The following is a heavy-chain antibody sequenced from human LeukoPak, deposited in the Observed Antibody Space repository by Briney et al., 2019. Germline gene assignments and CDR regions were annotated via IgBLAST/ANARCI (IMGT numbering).Heavy chain of an antibody. J-gene: IGHJ4*02. CDR1: GFTFSSYS. V-gene: IGHV3-21*01. D-gene: IGHD6-13*01. CDR3: ARAAGHYYFDY. Sequence: GGSLRLSCAASGFTFSSYSMNWVRQAPGKGLEWVSSISSSSSYIYYADSVKGRFTISRDNAKNSLYLQMNSLRAEGTAVYYCARAAGHYYFDYWGQGTLVTVSS. CDR2: ISSSSSYI.